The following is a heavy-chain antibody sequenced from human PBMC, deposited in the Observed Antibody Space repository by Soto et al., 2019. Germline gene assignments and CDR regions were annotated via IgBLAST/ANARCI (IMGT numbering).Heavy chain of an antibody. CDR2: ISTYNGDT. CDR3: ARDGYYDSSGYRSDFDY. CDR1: GYTFTRSG. J-gene: IGHJ4*02. D-gene: IGHD3-22*01. Sequence: ASVKVSCKASGYTFTRSGISWVRQAPGQGLEWMGWISTYNGDTNYAQTFQGRVTMTTDTSTSTAYMELRSLRSDDTAVYYCARDGYYDSSGYRSDFDYWGQGTLVTVSS. V-gene: IGHV1-18*01.